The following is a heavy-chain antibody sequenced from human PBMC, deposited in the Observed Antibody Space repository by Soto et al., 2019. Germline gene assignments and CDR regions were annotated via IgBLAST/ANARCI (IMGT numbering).Heavy chain of an antibody. Sequence: GGSLRLSCAAFGFDFNKYAMTWVRQAPGKGLQWVSSITSNGDSTYYADSVKGRFTTSRDNSKNTLYLQMNSLRADDTAVFYCATDSPSYTNSPFSFDSWGQGTLVTVSS. CDR3: ATDSPSYTNSPFSFDS. D-gene: IGHD2-2*02. J-gene: IGHJ4*02. CDR1: GFDFNKYA. CDR2: ITSNGDST. V-gene: IGHV3-23*01.